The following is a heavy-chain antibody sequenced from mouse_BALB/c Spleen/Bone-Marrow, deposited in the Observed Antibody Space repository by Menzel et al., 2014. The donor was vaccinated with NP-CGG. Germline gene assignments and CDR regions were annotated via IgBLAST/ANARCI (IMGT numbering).Heavy chain of an antibody. CDR2: IYPGDGDT. V-gene: IGHV1-80*01. Sequence: VQLQQSGAELVRPGSSVKISCKASGYAFSSYWMNWVKQRPGQGLEWIGQIYPGDGDTNYNGKFKGKATLTADKSSSTAYMQLSSLTSEDSAVYFCARGDGNYPFYAMDYWGQGTSDTVSS. CDR1: GYAFSSYW. CDR3: ARGDGNYPFYAMDY. J-gene: IGHJ4*01. D-gene: IGHD2-1*01.